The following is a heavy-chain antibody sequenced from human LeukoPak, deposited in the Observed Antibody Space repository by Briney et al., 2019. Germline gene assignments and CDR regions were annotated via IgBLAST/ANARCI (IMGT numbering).Heavy chain of an antibody. CDR1: GFTFSSYW. CDR2: ISSSGSTI. D-gene: IGHD6-19*01. V-gene: IGHV3-48*04. J-gene: IGHJ4*02. CDR3: ARSSMAVAGTLDY. Sequence: GGSLRLSCAASGFTFSSYWMSWVRQAPGKGLEWVSYISSSGSTIYYADSVKGRFTISRDNAKNSLYLQMNSLRAEDTAVYYCARSSMAVAGTLDYWGQGTLVTVSS.